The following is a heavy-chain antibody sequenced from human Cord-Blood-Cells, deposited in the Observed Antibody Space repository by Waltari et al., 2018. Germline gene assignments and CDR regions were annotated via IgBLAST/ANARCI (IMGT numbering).Heavy chain of an antibody. CDR3: AKGPKPQSEFDY. V-gene: IGHV3-23*01. CDR1: GFTFTSYA. Sequence: EVQLLASGGGLVQPGGSLRLSCAASGFTFTSYAMSWVRQAPGKGLEWVSAISGSGGSTYYADSVKGRFTISRDNSKNTLYLQMNSRRAEDTAVYYCAKGPKPQSEFDYWGQGTLVTVSS. J-gene: IGHJ4*02. CDR2: ISGSGGST.